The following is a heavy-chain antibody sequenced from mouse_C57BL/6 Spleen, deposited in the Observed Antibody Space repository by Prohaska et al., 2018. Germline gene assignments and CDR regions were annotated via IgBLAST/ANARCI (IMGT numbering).Heavy chain of an antibody. J-gene: IGHJ4*01. Sequence: QQSGAELVRPGASVTLSCKASGYTFTDYEMHWVKQTPVHGLEWIGAIDPETGGTAYNQKFKGKAILTADKSSSTAYMELRSLTSDYSAVYYCTRKAPYYYAMDYWGQGTSVTVSS. CDR3: TRKAPYYYAMDY. V-gene: IGHV1-15*01. CDR2: IDPETGGT. CDR1: GYTFTDYE.